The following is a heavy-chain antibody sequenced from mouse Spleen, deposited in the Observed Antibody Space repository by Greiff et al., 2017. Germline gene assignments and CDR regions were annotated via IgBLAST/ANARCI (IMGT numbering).Heavy chain of an antibody. Sequence: EVQLQQSGPELVKPGASVKISCKASGYSFTDYNMNWVKQSNGKSLEWIGVINPNYGTTSYNQKFKGKATLTVDQSSSTAYMQLNSLTSEDSAVYYCARSYYYGSSYHYWYFDVWGAGTTVTVSS. CDR3: ARSYYYGSSYHYWYFDV. J-gene: IGHJ1*01. CDR1: GYSFTDYN. D-gene: IGHD1-1*01. CDR2: INPNYGTT. V-gene: IGHV1-39*01.